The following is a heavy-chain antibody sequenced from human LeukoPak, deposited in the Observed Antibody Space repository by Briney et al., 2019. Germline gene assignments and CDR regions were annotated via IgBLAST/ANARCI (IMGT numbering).Heavy chain of an antibody. V-gene: IGHV4-39*07. CDR2: IYYSGRT. Sequence: PSETLSLTCTVSGGSISSSSDFWGWTRQPPGKGLEWIGSIYYSGRTYNNPSLKSRVTISVDTSKNQFSLKLSSVTAADTAVYYCARDVTTAFDYWGQGTLVTVSS. CDR1: GGSISSSSDF. J-gene: IGHJ4*02. CDR3: ARDVTTAFDY. D-gene: IGHD1-1*01.